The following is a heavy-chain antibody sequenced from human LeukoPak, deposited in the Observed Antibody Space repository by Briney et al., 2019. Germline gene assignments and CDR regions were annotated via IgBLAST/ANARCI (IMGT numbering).Heavy chain of an antibody. CDR1: GGPISSYY. Sequence: SETLSLTCTVSGGPISSYYWSWIRQPPGKGLEWIGYIYYSGSTNYNPSLKSRVTISVDTSKNQFSLKLSSVTAADTAVYYCARVGSSSWYPYYYYYMDVWGKETTVTISS. CDR3: ARVGSSSWYPYYYYYMDV. J-gene: IGHJ6*03. V-gene: IGHV4-59*01. D-gene: IGHD6-13*01. CDR2: IYYSGST.